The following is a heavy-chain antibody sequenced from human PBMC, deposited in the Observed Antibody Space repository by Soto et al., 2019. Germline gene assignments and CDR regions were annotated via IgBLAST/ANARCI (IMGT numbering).Heavy chain of an antibody. V-gene: IGHV1-2*04. CDR1: GYSFTDYH. CDR2: INPKSGGT. J-gene: IGHJ6*02. D-gene: IGHD2-8*01. CDR3: ARGDSTDCSNGVCSFFYNHDMDV. Sequence: AAVKVSCKASGYSFTDYHIHWVRQAPGQGLEWLGRINPKSGGTSTAQKFQGWVTMTTDTSISTASMELTRLTSDDTAIYYCARGDSTDCSNGVCSFFYNHDMDVWGQGTTVTVSS.